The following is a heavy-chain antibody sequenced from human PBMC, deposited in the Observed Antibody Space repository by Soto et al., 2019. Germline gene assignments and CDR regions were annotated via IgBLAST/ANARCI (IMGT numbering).Heavy chain of an antibody. CDR3: ARRGSRGVPGLKTAMTQGDYYYYGMDV. Sequence: QVQLVESGGGVVQPGRSLRLSCAASGFTFSSYGMHWVRQAPGKGLEWVAVIWYDGSNKYYADSVNGRFTISRDNSKNTLYLQMNSLRAEETAVYYCARRGSRGVPGLKTAMTQGDYYYYGMDVWGQGTTVTVSS. CDR2: IWYDGSNK. D-gene: IGHD5-18*01. V-gene: IGHV3-33*01. CDR1: GFTFSSYG. J-gene: IGHJ6*02.